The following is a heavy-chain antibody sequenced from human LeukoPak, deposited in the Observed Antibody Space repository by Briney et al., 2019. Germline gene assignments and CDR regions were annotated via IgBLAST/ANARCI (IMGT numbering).Heavy chain of an antibody. J-gene: IGHJ4*02. Sequence: GGSLRLSCAASGFTFSSSGMHWVRQAPGKGLEWVAFIRYGGSHKYYADSVKGRFTISRDNSKNTLFLQMNSLRPEDTAVYYCAKEASRGSSFAYTPIEKPYYLDYWGQGTLVTVSS. D-gene: IGHD5-18*01. CDR3: AKEASRGSSFAYTPIEKPYYLDY. CDR2: IRYGGSHK. CDR1: GFTFSSSG. V-gene: IGHV3-30*02.